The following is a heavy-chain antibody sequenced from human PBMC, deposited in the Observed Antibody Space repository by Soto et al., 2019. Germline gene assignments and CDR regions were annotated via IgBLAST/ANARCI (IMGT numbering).Heavy chain of an antibody. V-gene: IGHV3-30*18. CDR2: ISYDGSDK. CDR3: AKDRNYDRRRSFDS. J-gene: IGHJ4*02. CDR1: GFTFSSYG. D-gene: IGHD3-22*01. Sequence: GESLTLTCAGSGFTFSSYGMHWVRQAPGKGLEWVAVISYDGSDKYYADSVKGRFTITRDNSKNKLYLQMNSLRAEDTAVYYCAKDRNYDRRRSFDSRGQGTLVTVSS.